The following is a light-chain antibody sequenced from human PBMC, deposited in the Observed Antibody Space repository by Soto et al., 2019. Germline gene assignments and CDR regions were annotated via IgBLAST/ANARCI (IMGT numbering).Light chain of an antibody. Sequence: EVVLTQSPATLSSSPGESVTLSCRASQSINTYLAWYQQKPGQAPRLLIYDASYRAAGIPSRFSGSGSGTDFTLTISSLEPADVAIYHCQPRSNWPLTFGGGTKVEI. CDR3: QPRSNWPLT. V-gene: IGKV3-11*01. CDR2: DAS. CDR1: QSINTY. J-gene: IGKJ4*01.